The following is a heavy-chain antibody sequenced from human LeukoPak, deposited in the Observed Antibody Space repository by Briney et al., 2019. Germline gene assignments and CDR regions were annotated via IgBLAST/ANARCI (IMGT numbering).Heavy chain of an antibody. CDR3: PRFGYVAAVDV. CDR2: INPAGSET. J-gene: IGHJ4*02. D-gene: IGHD2-15*01. CDR1: GFSFSAYW. V-gene: IGHV3-7*01. Sequence: PGGSLRLSCAASGFSFSAYWMTWVRQAPGTGLEWVANINPAGSETYYVDPVKGRFSISRDNAKNLVYLQMNSLRAEDTAVYHCPRFGYVAAVDVWGQGTPVTVSS.